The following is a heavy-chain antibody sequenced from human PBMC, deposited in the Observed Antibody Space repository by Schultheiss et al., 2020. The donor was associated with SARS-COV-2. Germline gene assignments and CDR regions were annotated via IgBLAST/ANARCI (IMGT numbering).Heavy chain of an antibody. CDR1: GGSISSYY. CDR2: IYYSGST. CDR3: AKLHRAMVRGGGGYYFDY. J-gene: IGHJ4*02. Sequence: SQTLSLTCTVSGGSISSYYWSWIRQPPGKGLEWIGYIYYSGSTNYNPSLKSRVTISVDTSKNQFSLKLSSVTAADTAVYYCAKLHRAMVRGGGGYYFDYWGQGTLVTVSS. D-gene: IGHD3-10*01. V-gene: IGHV4-59*08.